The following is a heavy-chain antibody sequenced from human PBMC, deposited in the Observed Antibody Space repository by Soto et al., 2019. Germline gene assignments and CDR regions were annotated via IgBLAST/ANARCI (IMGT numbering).Heavy chain of an antibody. D-gene: IGHD5-18*01. V-gene: IGHV3-30*18. CDR1: GFTFSSYG. Sequence: GGSLRLSCAASGFTFSSYGMHWVRQAPGKGLEWVAVISYDGSNKYYADSVKGRFTISRVNSKNTLYLQMNSLRAEDTAVYYCAKGGLYSYGHRAHYYGIDVWGQGTTVTVSS. CDR2: ISYDGSNK. CDR3: AKGGLYSYGHRAHYYGIDV. J-gene: IGHJ6*02.